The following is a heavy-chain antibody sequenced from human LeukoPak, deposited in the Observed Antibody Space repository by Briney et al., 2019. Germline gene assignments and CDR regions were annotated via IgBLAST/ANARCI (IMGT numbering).Heavy chain of an antibody. V-gene: IGHV1-18*01. CDR2: ISAYDGNT. J-gene: IGHJ4*02. CDR3: ARGDYYGSGSYYIEVGDY. D-gene: IGHD3-10*01. CDR1: GLTFSNYG. Sequence: ASVKVSCKASGLTFSNYGITWVRQAPGQGLEWVGWISAYDGNTNYAQKLQGRVTMTTDTSTSTAYMELRSLRSDDTAVYYCARGDYYGSGSYYIEVGDYWGQGTLVTVSS.